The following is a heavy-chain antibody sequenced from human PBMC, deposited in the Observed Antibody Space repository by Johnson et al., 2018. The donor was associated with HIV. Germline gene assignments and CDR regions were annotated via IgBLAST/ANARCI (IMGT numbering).Heavy chain of an antibody. CDR3: ARGGSCYNAHFDI. D-gene: IGHD2-15*01. CDR1: GLTFSTSW. J-gene: IGHJ3*02. V-gene: IGHV3-7*03. CDR2: IKHDGSRI. Sequence: EVQLVESGGGLVQTGGSLRLTCAASGLTFSTSWMNWVRQAPGRGLEWVANIKHDGSRIQYMDSVKGRFTISRDNTRHLLFLQMNSLRAEDTAVYYCARGGSCYNAHFDIWGQGTLGSVSS.